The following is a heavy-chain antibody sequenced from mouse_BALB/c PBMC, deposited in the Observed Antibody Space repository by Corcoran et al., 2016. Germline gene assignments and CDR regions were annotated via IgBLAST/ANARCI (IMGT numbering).Heavy chain of an antibody. J-gene: IGHJ4*01. CDR2: IYWDDDK. CDR3: ARSYYGSSYYAMDY. CDR1: GFSLSTSGMG. Sequence: QVTLKESGPGILQPSQTLSLTCSFSGFSLSTSGMGVSWIRQPSGKGLEWLAHIYWDDDKRYNPSLKSRLTISKDTSSNQVFLKITSVDTAVTATYYCARSYYGSSYYAMDYWGQGTSVTVSS. D-gene: IGHD1-1*01. V-gene: IGHV8-12*01.